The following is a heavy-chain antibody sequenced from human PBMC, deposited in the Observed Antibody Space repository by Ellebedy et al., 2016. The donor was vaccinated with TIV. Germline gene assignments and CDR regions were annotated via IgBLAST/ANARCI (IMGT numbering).Heavy chain of an antibody. J-gene: IGHJ5*02. D-gene: IGHD4/OR15-4a*01. Sequence: GGSLRLFCAASGFTFSSYAMHWVRQAPGKGLEWVAVISYDGSNKYYADSVKGRFTISRDNSKNTLYLQMKSLRAEDTAVYYCAGHYGAGRFDPWGQGTLVTVSS. CDR3: AGHYGAGRFDP. V-gene: IGHV3-30*04. CDR1: GFTFSSYA. CDR2: ISYDGSNK.